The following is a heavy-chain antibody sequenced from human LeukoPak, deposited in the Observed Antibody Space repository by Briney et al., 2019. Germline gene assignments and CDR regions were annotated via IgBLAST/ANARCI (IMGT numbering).Heavy chain of an antibody. CDR2: ISSTSSYI. CDR1: GFAFSTLT. Sequence: GGSLRLSCAASGFAFSTLTMNWVRQAPGKGLELVSSISSTSSYIYYADSVKGRFTISRDNSKNTLYLQMNSLRAEDTAVYYCAREYSDVVVPAGFDPWGQGTLVTVSS. CDR3: AREYSDVVVPAGFDP. J-gene: IGHJ5*02. V-gene: IGHV3-21*01. D-gene: IGHD2-2*01.